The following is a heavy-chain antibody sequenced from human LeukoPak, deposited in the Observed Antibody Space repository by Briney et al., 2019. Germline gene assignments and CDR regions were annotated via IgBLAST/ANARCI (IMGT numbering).Heavy chain of an antibody. CDR3: AKDRQLRGVFFGAFDI. CDR1: GFTFSSYA. J-gene: IGHJ3*02. V-gene: IGHV3-23*01. CDR2: ISGSGGST. Sequence: GGSLRLSCAASGFTFSSYAMSWVRQAPGKGLEWVSAISGSGGSTYYADSVKGRFTISRDNSKNTLYLQMNSLRAEDTAVYYCAKDRQLRGVFFGAFDIWGQGTMVTVSS. D-gene: IGHD3-10*01.